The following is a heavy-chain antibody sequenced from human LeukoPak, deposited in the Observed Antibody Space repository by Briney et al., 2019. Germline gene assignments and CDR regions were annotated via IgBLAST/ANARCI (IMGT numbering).Heavy chain of an antibody. D-gene: IGHD3/OR15-3a*01. Sequence: ASVKVSCKVSGYTLTELSIHWVRQAPGKGLEWMGGFDPEDGETIYAQKFQGRVTMTEDTSTDTAYMELSSLRSEDTAVYYCATDIFLDITPALFDYWGQGILVIVSS. J-gene: IGHJ4*01. V-gene: IGHV1-24*01. CDR1: GYTLTELS. CDR2: FDPEDGET. CDR3: ATDIFLDITPALFDY.